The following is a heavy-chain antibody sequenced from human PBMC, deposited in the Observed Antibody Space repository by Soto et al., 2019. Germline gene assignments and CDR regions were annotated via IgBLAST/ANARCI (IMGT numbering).Heavy chain of an antibody. CDR1: GFTFSAYA. CDR3: VRGSKDSYPGSRIFDF. J-gene: IGHJ4*02. Sequence: GGSLRLSCAASGFTFSAYAMCWVRQPPGKGLEWVSSIGVSDGSTYYADSVKGRFAISRDNSKNTLYLQMSALRAEDSAIYFCVRGSKDSYPGSRIFDFWGRGTLVTVSS. CDR2: IGVSDGST. V-gene: IGHV3-23*01. D-gene: IGHD3-10*01.